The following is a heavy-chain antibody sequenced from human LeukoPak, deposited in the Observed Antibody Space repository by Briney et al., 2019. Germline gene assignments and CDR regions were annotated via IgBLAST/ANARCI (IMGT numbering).Heavy chain of an antibody. CDR2: ISSRSSTI. Sequence: PGGSLRLSCAASGFTFSTYSINWVRQAPGKGLEWVSYISSRSSTIYYADSAKGRFTISRDNSKNTLYLQMNSLRADDTAVYYCAKQVGPFDYWGQGTLVTVSS. D-gene: IGHD1-26*01. CDR1: GFTFSTYS. J-gene: IGHJ4*02. CDR3: AKQVGPFDY. V-gene: IGHV3-48*01.